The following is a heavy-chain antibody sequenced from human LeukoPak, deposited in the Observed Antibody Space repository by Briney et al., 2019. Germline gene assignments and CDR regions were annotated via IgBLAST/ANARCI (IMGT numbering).Heavy chain of an antibody. Sequence: SETLSLTCTVSGGSISSSSYYWGWIRQPPGKGLEWIGSIYYSGSTYYNPSLKSRVTISVDTSKNQFSLKLSSVTAADTAVYYCAREKLGVAGTCFDYWGQGTLVTVSS. V-gene: IGHV4-39*07. CDR1: GGSISSSSYY. CDR2: IYYSGST. CDR3: AREKLGVAGTCFDY. J-gene: IGHJ4*02. D-gene: IGHD6-19*01.